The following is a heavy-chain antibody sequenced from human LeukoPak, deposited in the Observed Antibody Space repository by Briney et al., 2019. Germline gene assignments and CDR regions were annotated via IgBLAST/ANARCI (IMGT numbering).Heavy chain of an antibody. D-gene: IGHD3-22*01. Sequence: SETLSLTCTVSGGSITNYYWSWIRQSPGKGLEWIGFIYYNGNTNNNPSLKSRVTISVDTSKNQFSLKLTSMTAADTAVYYCARGFWYDTSAFSGWGQGTLVTVSS. CDR1: GGSITNYY. CDR2: IYYNGNT. J-gene: IGHJ4*02. V-gene: IGHV4-59*01. CDR3: ARGFWYDTSAFSG.